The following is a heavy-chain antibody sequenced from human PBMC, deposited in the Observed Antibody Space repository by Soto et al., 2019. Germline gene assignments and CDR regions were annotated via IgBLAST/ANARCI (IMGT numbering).Heavy chain of an antibody. CDR3: ARACSSTSCYAGYYYYYMDV. CDR2: MNPNSGNT. Sequence: QVQLVQSGAEVKKPGASVKVSCKASGYTFTSYDINWVRQATGQGLEWMGWMNPNSGNTGYAQKFQDRVTMTRNTSISTAYMELSSLRSEDTAVYYCARACSSTSCYAGYYYYYMDVWDKGTTVTVSS. CDR1: GYTFTSYD. D-gene: IGHD2-2*01. V-gene: IGHV1-8*01. J-gene: IGHJ6*03.